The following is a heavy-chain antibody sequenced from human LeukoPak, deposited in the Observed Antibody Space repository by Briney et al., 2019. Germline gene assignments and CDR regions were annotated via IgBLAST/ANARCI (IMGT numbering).Heavy chain of an antibody. CDR3: AKGGSSSPRSTFDY. Sequence: GGSLRLSCAASGLTFSSHWMHWVRQAPGKGLVWVSRITNDGSSTTYADSVKGRFTISRDNAKNMLYLQVNSLRAEDTAVYYCAKGGSSSPRSTFDYWGQGTLLIVSS. J-gene: IGHJ4*02. V-gene: IGHV3-74*01. D-gene: IGHD6-13*01. CDR2: ITNDGSST. CDR1: GLTFSSHW.